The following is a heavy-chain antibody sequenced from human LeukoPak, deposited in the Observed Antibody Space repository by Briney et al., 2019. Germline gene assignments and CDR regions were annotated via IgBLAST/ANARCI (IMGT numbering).Heavy chain of an antibody. V-gene: IGHV3-23*01. CDR2: ISGSGITT. CDR1: GFTFNSYA. CDR3: AKDHQKISSNNAFDI. D-gene: IGHD2/OR15-2a*01. Sequence: ASGFTFNSYAMSWVRQAPGKGLEXVSAISGSGITTYYADSVKGRFTISRDNSKNTLYLQMNSLRAEDTAVYYCAKDHQKISSNNAFDIWGQGTMVTVSS. J-gene: IGHJ3*02.